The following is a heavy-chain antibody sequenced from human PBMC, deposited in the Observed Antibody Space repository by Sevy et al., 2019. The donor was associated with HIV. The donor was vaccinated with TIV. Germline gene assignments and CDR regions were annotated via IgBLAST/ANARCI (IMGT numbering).Heavy chain of an antibody. CDR1: GGTFSSYA. Sequence: ASVKVSCKASGGTFSSYAISWVRQAPGQGLEWMGGIIPIFGTANYEQKFQGSVTITADESTSKAYMELSSLRSEDTAVYYCASGLGLDSSGSSSFDYWGQGTLVTVSS. CDR3: ASGLGLDSSGSSSFDY. V-gene: IGHV1-69*13. J-gene: IGHJ4*02. CDR2: IIPIFGTA. D-gene: IGHD3-22*01.